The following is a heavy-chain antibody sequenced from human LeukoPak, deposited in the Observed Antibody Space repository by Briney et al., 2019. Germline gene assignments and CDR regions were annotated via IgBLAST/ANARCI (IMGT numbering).Heavy chain of an antibody. J-gene: IGHJ5*02. D-gene: IGHD3-3*01. CDR1: GGSISSSSYY. Sequence: SETLSLTCAVSGGSISSSSYYWGWIRQPPGKGLERIGSIYYSGSTYYNPSLKSRVTIPVDTSKNQFSLKLSSVTAADTAVYYCARMADDFWSGYYTWGQGTLVTVSS. V-gene: IGHV4-39*01. CDR2: IYYSGST. CDR3: ARMADDFWSGYYT.